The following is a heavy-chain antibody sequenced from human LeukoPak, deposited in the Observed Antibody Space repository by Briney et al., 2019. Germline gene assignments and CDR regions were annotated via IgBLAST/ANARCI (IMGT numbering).Heavy chain of an antibody. CDR2: IYYSGST. CDR3: ARDVMYGSGWYGNFDY. Sequence: SETLSLTCTVSGGSISSSSYYWGWIRQPPGKGLEWIGSIYYSGSTYYNPSLKSRVTMSVDTSKNQFSLKLSSVTAADTAVYYCARDVMYGSGWYGNFDYWGQGTLVTVSS. V-gene: IGHV4-39*07. D-gene: IGHD6-19*01. CDR1: GGSISSSSYY. J-gene: IGHJ4*02.